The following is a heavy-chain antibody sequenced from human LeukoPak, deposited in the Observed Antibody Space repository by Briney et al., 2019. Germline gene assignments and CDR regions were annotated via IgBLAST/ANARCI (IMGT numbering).Heavy chain of an antibody. V-gene: IGHV4-34*01. Sequence: SETLSLTCAVYGESFSGYYWSCIRQPPGKGLEWVGEINHSGSTNDNPSLKSRVTISVDTSKNQFSLKLSSVTAADTAVYYCARRIAVAGRGPALLYRGQGTLVTVSS. D-gene: IGHD6-19*01. J-gene: IGHJ4*02. CDR2: INHSGST. CDR1: GESFSGYY. CDR3: ARRIAVAGRGPALLY.